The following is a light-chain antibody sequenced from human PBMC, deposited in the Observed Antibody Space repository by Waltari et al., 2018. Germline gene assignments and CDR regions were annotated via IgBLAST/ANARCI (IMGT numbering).Light chain of an antibody. Sequence: DIQMTQSPSTLSASVGDRVTITCRASQSISSWLAWYQQKPGKAPKLLIYKASYLESGVPSSFSGSGSGTEFTLTITSLQPDDFATYYCQQYDTFSATFGPGTTVDI. V-gene: IGKV1-5*03. CDR1: QSISSW. CDR3: QQYDTFSAT. CDR2: KAS. J-gene: IGKJ1*01.